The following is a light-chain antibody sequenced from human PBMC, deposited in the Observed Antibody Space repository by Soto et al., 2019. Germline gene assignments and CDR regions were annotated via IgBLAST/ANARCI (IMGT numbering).Light chain of an antibody. V-gene: IGKV3-11*01. J-gene: IGKJ1*01. CDR1: QSVRTY. CDR2: DAS. CDR3: QQRTDWPGT. Sequence: EIVLTQSPATLSLSPGERATLSCRASQSVRTYLAWYQHRPGQAPRLLIYDASNRASGIPARFSGSGSGTDFTLTISSLEPEDLAVYYCQQRTDWPGTFGQGTKVDIK.